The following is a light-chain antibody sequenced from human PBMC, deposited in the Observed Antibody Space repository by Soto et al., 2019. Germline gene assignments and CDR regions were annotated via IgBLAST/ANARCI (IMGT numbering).Light chain of an antibody. J-gene: IGKJ5*01. Sequence: AILMTQSPSSLSSSIGDTVTITFLASQDIGSVLAWYQQKPGTAPKVLISGASDLHGGVPSRFSGSGSRTDFTLTITHLQSEDFATYYCQHYLNYPITFGQGTRLEIK. V-gene: IGKV1-8*01. CDR1: QDIGSV. CDR2: GAS. CDR3: QHYLNYPIT.